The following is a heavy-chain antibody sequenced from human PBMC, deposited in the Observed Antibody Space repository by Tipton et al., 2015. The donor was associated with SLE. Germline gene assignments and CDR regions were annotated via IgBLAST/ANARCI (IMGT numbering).Heavy chain of an antibody. CDR2: IYSGGST. CDR1: GFTFSSYS. D-gene: IGHD6-19*01. V-gene: IGHV3-66*02. J-gene: IGHJ4*02. Sequence: SLRLSCAASGFTFSSYSMNWVRQAPGKGLEWVSVIYSGGSTYYADSVKGRFTISRDNSKNTLYLQMNSLRAEDTAVYYCARPLAGSHFDYWGQGTLVTVSS. CDR3: ARPLAGSHFDY.